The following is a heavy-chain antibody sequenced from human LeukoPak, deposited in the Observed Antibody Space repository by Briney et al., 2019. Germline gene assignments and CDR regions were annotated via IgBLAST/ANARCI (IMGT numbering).Heavy chain of an antibody. CDR1: GFTFSSYS. CDR3: ARYTAAGFDY. CDR2: ISSSSSYI. V-gene: IGHV3-21*01. D-gene: IGHD5-18*01. J-gene: IGHJ4*02. Sequence: GGSLRLSCAASGFTFSSYSMNWVRQAPGKGLEGVSSISSSSSYIYYADSVKGRFTISRDNAKNSLYLQMNSLRAEDTAVYYCARYTAAGFDYWGQGTLVTVSS.